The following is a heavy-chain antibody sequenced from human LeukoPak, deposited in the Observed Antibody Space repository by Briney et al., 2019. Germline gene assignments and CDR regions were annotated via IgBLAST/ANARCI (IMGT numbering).Heavy chain of an antibody. J-gene: IGHJ4*02. D-gene: IGHD5-12*01. Sequence: ASVKVSCKVSGYILTTYYMHWVRQAPGQGLEWMGILNPNSGSTTYAQSFRGRVTMTRDTSTSTVYMELSSLRSKDTAVYYCARGYANYYFDYWGQGTLVTVSS. CDR2: LNPNSGST. CDR3: ARGYANYYFDY. CDR1: GYILTTYY. V-gene: IGHV1-46*01.